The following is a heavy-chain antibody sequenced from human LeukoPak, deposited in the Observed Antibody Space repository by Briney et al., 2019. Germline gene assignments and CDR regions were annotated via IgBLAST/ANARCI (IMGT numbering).Heavy chain of an antibody. CDR1: GYTFTSYG. Sequence: GASVKVSCKASGYTFTSYGISWVRQAPGQGLEWMGWISAYNGNTNYAQKLQGRVTMTTDTSTSTAYMELRSLRSDDTAVYYCARDGWVGNYGGNSPLDYWGQGTLVTVSS. V-gene: IGHV1-18*01. CDR3: ARDGWVGNYGGNSPLDY. J-gene: IGHJ4*02. D-gene: IGHD4-23*01. CDR2: ISAYNGNT.